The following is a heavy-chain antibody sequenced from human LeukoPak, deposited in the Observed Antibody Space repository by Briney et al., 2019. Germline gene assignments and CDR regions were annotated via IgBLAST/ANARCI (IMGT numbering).Heavy chain of an antibody. CDR2: IESKTDGGTT. CDR1: GFIFSNAW. Sequence: PGGSLRLSCAASGFIFSNAWMNWVRQAPGKGLEWVGRIESKTDGGTTDYAAPVKGRFIISRDDSKNTLYLQMNSLKTEDTALYYCTTVYLTGEGNDYWGQGTLVTVSS. V-gene: IGHV3-15*04. J-gene: IGHJ4*02. CDR3: TTVYLTGEGNDY. D-gene: IGHD3-9*01.